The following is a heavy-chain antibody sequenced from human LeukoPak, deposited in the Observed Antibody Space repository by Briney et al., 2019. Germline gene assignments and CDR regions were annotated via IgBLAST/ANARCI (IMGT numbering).Heavy chain of an antibody. CDR3: ARDSGYSSSWYFDY. D-gene: IGHD6-13*01. V-gene: IGHV3-30*04. Sequence: GGSLRLSCAASGFTFSSYAMHWVRQAPGKGLEWVAVISYDGSNKYYADSVKGRFTISRDNSKNTLYLQMNSLRAEDTAVYYCARDSGYSSSWYFDYWGQGTLVTVSS. J-gene: IGHJ4*02. CDR1: GFTFSSYA. CDR2: ISYDGSNK.